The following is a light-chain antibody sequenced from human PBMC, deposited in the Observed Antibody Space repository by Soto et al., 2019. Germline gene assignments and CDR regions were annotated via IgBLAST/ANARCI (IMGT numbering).Light chain of an antibody. V-gene: IGLV1-47*01. J-gene: IGLJ1*01. CDR2: RNN. Sequence: VLTQPPSASGTPGQRVTISFSGSSSNIGSNYVYWYQQLPGTAPKLLIYRNNQRPSGVPDRFSGSKSGTSASLAISGLRSEDEADYYCAAWDDSLSEVFGTGTKVTVL. CDR1: SSNIGSNY. CDR3: AAWDDSLSEV.